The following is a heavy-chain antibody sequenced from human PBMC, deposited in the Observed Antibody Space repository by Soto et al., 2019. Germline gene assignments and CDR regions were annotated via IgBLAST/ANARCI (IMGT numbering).Heavy chain of an antibody. J-gene: IGHJ6*02. D-gene: IGHD3-3*01. CDR1: GFTFSNYG. CDR2: MQYDGSNR. V-gene: IGHV3-30*18. CDR3: AKERRLLESFYSGMDV. Sequence: QVQLVASGGGVVQPGRSLRLSCAASGFTFSNYGMYWVRQAPGKGLEWVAVMQYDGSNRYYADSVRGRFIISRDNSKNTLYLQMNSLRVEDTAVYYCAKERRLLESFYSGMDVWGQGTTVTVSS.